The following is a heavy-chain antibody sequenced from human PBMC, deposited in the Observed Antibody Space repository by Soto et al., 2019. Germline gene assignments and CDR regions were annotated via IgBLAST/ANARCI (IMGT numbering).Heavy chain of an antibody. V-gene: IGHV3-21*01. J-gene: IGHJ6*02. D-gene: IGHD2-21*01. CDR1: GFPISSYV. CDR2: ISSSSSNI. Sequence: GGSLRLSCAASGFPISSYVRHWVRQAPGKGLEWVSAISSSSSNIYYADSVKGRFTISRDNAKNTLYLQMNSLRAEDTAVYYYARDCSRMTSQDYYYYYGMDVWGQGTTVTVSS. CDR3: ARDCSRMTSQDYYYYYGMDV.